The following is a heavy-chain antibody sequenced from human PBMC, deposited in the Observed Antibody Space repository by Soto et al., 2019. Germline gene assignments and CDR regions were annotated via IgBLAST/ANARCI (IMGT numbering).Heavy chain of an antibody. CDR2: ISYDGSNK. V-gene: IGHV3-30*18. CDR1: GFTFNNYG. CDR3: AKEQQQLVSDY. Sequence: PXGSLGRSCTASGFTFNNYGMHWVRQAPGKGLEWVAVISYDGSNKYYADSVKGRFTISRENSKNTLYLQMNNLRPEDTAVYYCAKEQQQLVSDYWGQGILVTVYS. J-gene: IGHJ4*02. D-gene: IGHD6-13*01.